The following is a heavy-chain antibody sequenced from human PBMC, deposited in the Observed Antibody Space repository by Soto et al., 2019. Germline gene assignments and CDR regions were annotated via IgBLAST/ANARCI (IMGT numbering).Heavy chain of an antibody. J-gene: IGHJ4*02. CDR2: ITGSGDAT. Sequence: TASGFTFSRYSMNWVRQAPGKGLEWVSVITGSGDATYYADSVKGRFTISRDNSMNTLYVQMNSLRAEDTALYYCAKAISAYNAPLDYWGQGTRVTVSS. V-gene: IGHV3-23*01. CDR3: AKAISAYNAPLDY. D-gene: IGHD1-20*01. CDR1: GFTFSRYS.